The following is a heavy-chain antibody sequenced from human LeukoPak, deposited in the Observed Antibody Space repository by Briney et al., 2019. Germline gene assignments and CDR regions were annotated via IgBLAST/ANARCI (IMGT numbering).Heavy chain of an antibody. V-gene: IGHV1-69*05. D-gene: IGHD3-10*01. CDR3: ARDTRKIYNYYGSGSSRYYFDY. CDR1: GGTFSSYA. Sequence: SVKVSCKASGGTFSSYAISWVRQAPGQGLEWMGGIIPILGTANYAQKFQGRVTITTDESTSTAYMELSSLRSEDTAVYYCARDTRKIYNYYGSGSSRYYFDYWGQGTLVTVSS. J-gene: IGHJ4*02. CDR2: IIPILGTA.